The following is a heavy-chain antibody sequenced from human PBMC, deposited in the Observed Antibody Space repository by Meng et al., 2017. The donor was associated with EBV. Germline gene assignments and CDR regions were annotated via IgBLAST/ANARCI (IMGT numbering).Heavy chain of an antibody. CDR2: FLPRLGAP. CDR1: GGPFRYSA. CDR3: ASESGRGYTPDY. J-gene: IGHJ4*02. D-gene: IGHD3-10*01. V-gene: IGHV1-69*01. Sequence: QWQLVRPVVGVEKPGSSVKVSCKTSGGPFRYSAISWVRQAPGQGLEWLGGFLPRLGAPNYAQKFHGRVKITADESTSTHYMDLSSLRSEDTAIYYCASESGRGYTPDYWGQGTLVTVSS.